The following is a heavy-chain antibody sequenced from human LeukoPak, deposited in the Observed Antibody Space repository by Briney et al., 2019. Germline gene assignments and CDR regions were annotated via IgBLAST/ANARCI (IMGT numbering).Heavy chain of an antibody. CDR3: ARVFYYYDSSGREYFDY. D-gene: IGHD3-22*01. CDR2: IIPIFGTA. J-gene: IGHJ4*02. V-gene: IGHV1-69*13. CDR1: EGTFSSYA. Sequence: GASVKVSCKASEGTFSSYAISWVRQAPGQGLEWMGGIIPIFGTANYAQKFQGRVTITADESTSTVYMELSSLRSEDTAVYYCARVFYYYDSSGREYFDYWGQGTLVTVSS.